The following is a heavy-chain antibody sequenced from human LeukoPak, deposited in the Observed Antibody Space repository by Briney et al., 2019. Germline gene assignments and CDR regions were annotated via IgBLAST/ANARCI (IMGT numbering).Heavy chain of an antibody. CDR1: AYTFTGYY. Sequence: ASVKVSCKASAYTFTGYYMHWVRQAPGQGLEWMGWINPNSGGTNYAQKFQGRVTMTRDTSISTAYMELSRLRSDDTAVYYCARSSTEMPNFDYWGQGTLVTVSS. CDR2: INPNSGGT. V-gene: IGHV1-2*02. CDR3: ARSSTEMPNFDY. D-gene: IGHD5-24*01. J-gene: IGHJ4*02.